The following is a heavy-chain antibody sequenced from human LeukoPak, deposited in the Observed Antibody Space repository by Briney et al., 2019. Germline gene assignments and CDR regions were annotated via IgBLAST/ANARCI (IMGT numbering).Heavy chain of an antibody. CDR1: GYTFTSYG. V-gene: IGHV1-18*01. Sequence: GASVKVSCKASGYTFTSYGISWVRQAPGQGLEWMGWISAYDGNTNYAQKLQGRVTITADESTSTAYMELSSLRSEDTAVYYCARGPVRGSGPLYYFDYWGQGTLVTVSS. D-gene: IGHD6-19*01. J-gene: IGHJ4*02. CDR3: ARGPVRGSGPLYYFDY. CDR2: ISAYDGNT.